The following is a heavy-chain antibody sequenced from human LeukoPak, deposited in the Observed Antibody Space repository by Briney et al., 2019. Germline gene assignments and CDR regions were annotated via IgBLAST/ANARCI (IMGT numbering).Heavy chain of an antibody. CDR1: RYTFTNYD. V-gene: IGHV1-8*01. J-gene: IGHJ4*02. CDR2: MNPNSGNT. CDR3: ARALRYCSTTSCQYYFDY. Sequence: ASVKVSCKASRYTFTNYDINRVRQAAGQGLEWMGWMNPNSGNTGYAQKFQGRVTMTRNTSISTAYMELSSLKSEDTAVYYCARALRYCSTTSCQYYFDYWGQGTLVTVSS. D-gene: IGHD2-2*01.